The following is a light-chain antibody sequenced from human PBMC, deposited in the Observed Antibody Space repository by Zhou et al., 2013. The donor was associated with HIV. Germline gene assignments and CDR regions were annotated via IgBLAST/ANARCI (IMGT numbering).Light chain of an antibody. CDR1: QSVSSTY. CDR3: QHFGRSPPAIT. Sequence: EIVLTQSPGTLSLSPGERATLSCRASQSVSSTYLAWYQQKPGQAPRLLISGASGRATGIPDRFTASGSGTDFTLTISSLEPEDFAVYFCQHFGRSPPAITFGQGTRLEIK. CDR2: GAS. V-gene: IGKV3-20*01. J-gene: IGKJ5*01.